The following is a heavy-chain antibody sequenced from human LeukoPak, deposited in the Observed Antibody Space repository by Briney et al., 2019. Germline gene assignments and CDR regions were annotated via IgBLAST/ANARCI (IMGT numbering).Heavy chain of an antibody. CDR1: GFTFSSYG. CDR3: AGGPGYCSGGTCFDY. D-gene: IGHD2-15*01. Sequence: GGSLRLSCAASGFTFSSYGIHWVRQAPGKGLDWVAFIRYDGITQYYADSVRGRFTISRDNSKNAVYLQMNSLRPEDTAVYYCAGGPGYCSGGTCFDYWGPGTLVTVSS. J-gene: IGHJ4*02. CDR2: IRYDGITQ. V-gene: IGHV3-30*02.